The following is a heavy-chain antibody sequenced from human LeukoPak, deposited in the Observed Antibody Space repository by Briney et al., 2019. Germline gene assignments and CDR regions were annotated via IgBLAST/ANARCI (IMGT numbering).Heavy chain of an antibody. J-gene: IGHJ4*02. Sequence: SETLSLTCTVSGGSISSGGYYWSRIPQHPGKGLEWVGYIYYSGSTYYHPSLESRVTISVDTSKNQFSLKLSSVTAAGTAVYFCATYQLLSSIYFDYWDQGTLVTVSS. CDR2: IYYSGST. D-gene: IGHD2-2*01. CDR1: GGSISSGGYY. CDR3: ATYQLLSSIYFDY. V-gene: IGHV4-31*03.